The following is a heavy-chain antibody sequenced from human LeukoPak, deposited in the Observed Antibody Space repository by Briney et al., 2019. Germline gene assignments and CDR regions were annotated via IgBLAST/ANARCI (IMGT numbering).Heavy chain of an antibody. CDR2: INTDGSST. Sequence: GGSLRLSCAASGFTFSSYWMHWVRQAPGKGLVWVSRINTDGSSTSYADSVKGRFTISRDNAKNTLYLQMNSLRAEDTAVYYCATGSNSHWGLDSWGPGTLVIVSS. J-gene: IGHJ4*02. CDR1: GFTFSSYW. D-gene: IGHD4-11*01. V-gene: IGHV3-74*01. CDR3: ATGSNSHWGLDS.